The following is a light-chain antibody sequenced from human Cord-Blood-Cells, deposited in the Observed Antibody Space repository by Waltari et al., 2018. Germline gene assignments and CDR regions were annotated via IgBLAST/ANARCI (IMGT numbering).Light chain of an antibody. J-gene: IGKJ2*02. CDR2: DAS. CDR1: QRVSSY. Sequence: EIVFTQSPATLSLSPGERPTLSCMAIQRVSSYLAWYQQNPGQAPRLLSYDASNGATGMRARFSGSRSGTDFTLTISSLEPEDFAVYYCQQRSNWPPMCTFGQGTKVEF. V-gene: IGKV3-11*01. CDR3: QQRSNWPPMCT.